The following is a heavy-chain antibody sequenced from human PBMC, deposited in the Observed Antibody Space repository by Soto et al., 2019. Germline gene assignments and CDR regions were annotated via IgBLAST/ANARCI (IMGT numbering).Heavy chain of an antibody. CDR3: ARALPRYCSSTSCGTGAFDI. D-gene: IGHD2-2*01. V-gene: IGHV4-34*01. J-gene: IGHJ3*02. CDR2: INHSGST. Sequence: SETLSLTCAVYGGSFSGYYWSWIRQPPGKGLEWIGEINHSGSTNYNPSLKSRVTISVDTSKNQFSLKLSSVTAADTAVYYCARALPRYCSSTSCGTGAFDIWGQGTMVTVSS. CDR1: GGSFSGYY.